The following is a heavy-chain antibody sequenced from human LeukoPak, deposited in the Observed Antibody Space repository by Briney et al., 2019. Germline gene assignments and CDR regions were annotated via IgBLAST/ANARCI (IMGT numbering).Heavy chain of an antibody. J-gene: IGHJ6*02. D-gene: IGHD3-10*01. V-gene: IGHV3-23*01. CDR3: AKVPYSDYGSGRPPFMDV. CDR2: VSDSGTST. Sequence: PGGSLRLSCAASGFTFYNYAMSWVRQAPGTGLEWVSTVSDSGTSTYYADSVRGRFTISRDNSKNTLYLQMDSLRAEDTAIYHCAKVPYSDYGSGRPPFMDVWGQGTTVAVSS. CDR1: GFTFYNYA.